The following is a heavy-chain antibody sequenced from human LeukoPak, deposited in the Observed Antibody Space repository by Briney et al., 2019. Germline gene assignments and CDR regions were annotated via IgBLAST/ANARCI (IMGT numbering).Heavy chain of an antibody. CDR3: ARRRLTGYYTRGFDY. V-gene: IGHV4-34*01. Sequence: SETLSLTCAVYGGSFSGYYWSWIRQPPGKGLEWIGEINHSGSTNYNPSLKSRVTISVDTSKNQFSLKLSSVTAANTAVHYCARRRLTGYYTRGFDYWGQGTLVTVSS. CDR2: INHSGST. CDR1: GGSFSGYY. D-gene: IGHD3-9*01. J-gene: IGHJ4*02.